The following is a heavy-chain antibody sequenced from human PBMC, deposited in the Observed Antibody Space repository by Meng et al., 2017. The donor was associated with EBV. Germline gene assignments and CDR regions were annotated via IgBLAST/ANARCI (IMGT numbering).Heavy chain of an antibody. CDR1: GGTLTSDA. CDR3: ASESGRGYTPDY. V-gene: IGHV1-69*01. D-gene: IGHD3-10*01. CDR2: RIPMSGAP. Sequence: QGAVVESGVGVKKPGASGTLSCRARGGTLTSDAFCWLRQAPGQGLKWMGGRIPMSGAPNYAQKFQGRITITADESTSTHYMDLSSLRSEDTAVYYCASESGRGYTPDYWGQGTLVTVSS. J-gene: IGHJ4*02.